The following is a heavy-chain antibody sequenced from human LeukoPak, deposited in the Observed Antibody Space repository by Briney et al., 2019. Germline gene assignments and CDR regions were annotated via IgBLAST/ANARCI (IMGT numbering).Heavy chain of an antibody. J-gene: IGHJ3*02. CDR3: ARVRYCGGDCDSDKKWAFDI. D-gene: IGHD2-21*02. CDR1: GYTFTGYY. Sequence: GASVKVSCKASGYTFTGYYMHWVRQAPGQGLEWMGRINPNSGGTNYAQKFQGRVTMTRDTSISTAYMELSRLRSDDTAVYYCARVRYCGGDCDSDKKWAFDIWGRGTMVTVSS. CDR2: INPNSGGT. V-gene: IGHV1-2*06.